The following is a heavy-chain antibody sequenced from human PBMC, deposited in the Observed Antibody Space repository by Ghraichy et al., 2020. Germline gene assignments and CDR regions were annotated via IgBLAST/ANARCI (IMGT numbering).Heavy chain of an antibody. CDR1: GYTFTRYA. Sequence: ASVKVSCKASGYTFTRYAIHWVRQAPEQRLEWMGWINAGNGDTKYSQNFQGRVTITRDTSANTAYMELMSLISEDTAVYYCAKGGLTGTTEINWFDPWGQGTLVTVSS. CDR3: AKGGLTGTTEINWFDP. CDR2: INAGNGDT. J-gene: IGHJ5*02. V-gene: IGHV1-3*01. D-gene: IGHD1-7*01.